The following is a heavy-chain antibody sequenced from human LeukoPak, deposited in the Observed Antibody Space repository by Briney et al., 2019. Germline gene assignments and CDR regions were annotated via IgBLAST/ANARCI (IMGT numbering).Heavy chain of an antibody. J-gene: IGHJ4*02. CDR1: GYDFNTFD. CDR2: MNPNRGTT. CDR3: ARVRRASYGWYFFDK. Sequence: ASVKVSCKASGYDFNTFDINWVRQAPGQGLEWMGWMNPNRGTTGYAQKFQGRVIMSRNSSMSTAYMEPTSLRYEDTAVYWCARVRRASYGWYFFDKWGQGSLLTVSS. V-gene: IGHV1-8*01. D-gene: IGHD6-19*01.